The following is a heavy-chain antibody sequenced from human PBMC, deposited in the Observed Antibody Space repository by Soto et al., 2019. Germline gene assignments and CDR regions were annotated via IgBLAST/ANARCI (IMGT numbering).Heavy chain of an antibody. CDR3: ARGDCSSTSCYLF. J-gene: IGHJ4*02. D-gene: IGHD2-2*01. CDR2: INPNSGGT. V-gene: IGHV1-2*02. Sequence: ASVKVSCKASGYTFTGYYMHWVRQAPGQGLEWMGWINPNSGGTNYAQKFQGRVPMTRDTSISTAYMELSRLRSDDTAVYYCARGDCSSTSCYLFWGQGTLVTVSS. CDR1: GYTFTGYY.